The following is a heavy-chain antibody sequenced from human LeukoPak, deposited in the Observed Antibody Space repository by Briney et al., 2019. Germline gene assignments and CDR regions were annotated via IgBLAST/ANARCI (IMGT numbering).Heavy chain of an antibody. D-gene: IGHD1-7*01. CDR2: IYYSGST. CDR1: GGSISSYY. Sequence: SETLSLTCTVSGGSISSYYWSWIRQPPGKGLEWIGYIYYSGSTNYNPSLKGRVTISVDTSKNQFSLKLSSVTAADTAVYYCAREVVTGTTDYWGQGTLVTVSS. V-gene: IGHV4-59*01. J-gene: IGHJ4*02. CDR3: AREVVTGTTDY.